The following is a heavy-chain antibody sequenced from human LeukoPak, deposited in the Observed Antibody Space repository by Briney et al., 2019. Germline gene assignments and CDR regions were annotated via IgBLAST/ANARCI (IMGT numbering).Heavy chain of an antibody. Sequence: GGSLRLSCAASGFTFSSYSMNWVRQAPGKGLEWVSTISSSSSYIYYADSVKGRFTISRDNAKNSLFLQMNSLRAEDTAVYYCARSGVVVAALERGVANWFDPWGQGTLVTVSS. CDR3: ARSGVVVAALERGVANWFDP. CDR1: GFTFSSYS. J-gene: IGHJ5*02. V-gene: IGHV3-21*01. CDR2: ISSSSSYI. D-gene: IGHD2-15*01.